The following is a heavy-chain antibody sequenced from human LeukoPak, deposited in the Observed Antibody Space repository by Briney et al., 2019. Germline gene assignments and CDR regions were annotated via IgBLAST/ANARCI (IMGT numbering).Heavy chain of an antibody. Sequence: PGGSLRLSCAASGFTFSYYYMSWIRQAPGKGLEWVSYISSSSSYTNYADSVKGRFPISRDNAKNSLYLQRNSLRAEDTAVYYCARDICSSTSCSSTQYNWFDPWGQGTLVTVSS. D-gene: IGHD2-2*01. V-gene: IGHV3-11*06. CDR3: ARDICSSTSCSSTQYNWFDP. CDR2: ISSSSSYT. CDR1: GFTFSYYY. J-gene: IGHJ5*02.